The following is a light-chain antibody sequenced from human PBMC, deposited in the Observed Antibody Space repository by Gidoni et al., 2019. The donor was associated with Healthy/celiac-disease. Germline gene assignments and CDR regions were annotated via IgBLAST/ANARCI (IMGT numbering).Light chain of an antibody. CDR2: GAT. CDR3: QQYGSSPLT. Sequence: SQSVSSSYLAWYQQKPGQAPRLLIYGATSRATGIPDRFSGSGSGTDFTLTISRLEPEYFAVYYCQQYGSSPLTFGGXTKVEIK. J-gene: IGKJ4*01. V-gene: IGKV3-20*01. CDR1: QSVSSSY.